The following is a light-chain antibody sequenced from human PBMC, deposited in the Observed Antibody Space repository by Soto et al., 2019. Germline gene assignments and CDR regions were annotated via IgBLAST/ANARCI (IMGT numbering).Light chain of an antibody. J-gene: IGLJ3*02. CDR1: SSDVDGYNY. CDR3: CSYAGNYPVL. V-gene: IGLV2-11*01. Sequence: QSALTQPRSVSGSPGQSVTISCTGTSSDVDGYNYVSWYQHHPDMAPKLMIFDVSQRPSGVPDRFSGSKSDNAASLTISGLRAEDEADYYCCSYAGNYPVLFGGGTKVTVL. CDR2: DVS.